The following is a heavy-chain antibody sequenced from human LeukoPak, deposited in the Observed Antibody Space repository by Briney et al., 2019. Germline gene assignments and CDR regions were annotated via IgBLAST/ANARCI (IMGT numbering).Heavy chain of an antibody. V-gene: IGHV3-53*01. CDR1: GFTVSSNY. D-gene: IGHD2-21*02. J-gene: IGHJ4*02. CDR2: IYSGGST. Sequence: GGSLRFSCAASGFTVSSNYMSWVRQAPGKGLEWVSVIYSGGSTYYADSVKGRFTISRDKSKNTLYLQMNSLRVEDTAVYYCARANCGGDCPIDYWGQGTLVTVSS. CDR3: ARANCGGDCPIDY.